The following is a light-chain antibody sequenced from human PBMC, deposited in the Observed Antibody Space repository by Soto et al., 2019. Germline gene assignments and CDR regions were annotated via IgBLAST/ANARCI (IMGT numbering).Light chain of an antibody. CDR3: QQANSFPRT. Sequence: DIQMTQSTSSVSASVGDRVTITCRASQGFSTWLAWYRRKPGRAPELLIYSASSLHSGVPSRFSGSGSGTDFTLTISSLQPVDFATYYCQQANSFPRTFGGGTEVEIK. V-gene: IGKV1-12*01. CDR2: SAS. J-gene: IGKJ4*01. CDR1: QGFSTW.